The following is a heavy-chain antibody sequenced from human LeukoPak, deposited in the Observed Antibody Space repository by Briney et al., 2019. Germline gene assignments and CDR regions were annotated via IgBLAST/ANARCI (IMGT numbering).Heavy chain of an antibody. CDR2: IIPIFGTA. D-gene: IGHD2-2*01. J-gene: IGHJ6*02. CDR3: ARSFGAATNLHQLYYYYGMDV. V-gene: IGHV1-69*01. CDR1: GGTFSSYA. Sequence: SVTVSCTASGGTFSSYAISWVRQAPGQGLEWMGGIIPIFGTANYAQKFQGRVTITADESMSTAYMELSGLRSEDTAVYYCARSFGAATNLHQLYYYYGMDVWGQGTTVTVSS.